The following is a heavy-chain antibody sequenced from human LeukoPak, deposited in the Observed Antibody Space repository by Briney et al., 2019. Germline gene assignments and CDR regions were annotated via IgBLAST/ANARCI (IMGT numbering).Heavy chain of an antibody. CDR1: GGSISSSSYY. CDR2: IYYSGST. Sequence: TSETLSLTCTVSGGSISSSSYYWGWIRQPPGKGLEWIGSIYYSGSTYYNPSLKSRVTISVDTPKNQFSLKLSSVTAADTAVYYCARHVEVLKMATIGRPYSFDYWGQGTLVTVSS. V-gene: IGHV4-39*01. CDR3: ARHVEVLKMATIGRPYSFDY. D-gene: IGHD5-24*01. J-gene: IGHJ4*02.